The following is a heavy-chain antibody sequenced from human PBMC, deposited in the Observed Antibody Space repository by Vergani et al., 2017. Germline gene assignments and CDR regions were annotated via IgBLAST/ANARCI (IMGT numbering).Heavy chain of an antibody. D-gene: IGHD3-9*01. CDR3: ARTESFILRYFHWAL. V-gene: IGHV4-4*08. Sequence: QVQLQESGPGLVKPSETLSLTCTVSGGSITNNFWSWIRRPPGKGLEWIGYIHHSGGAYYNPSLKGRVTISVDTSKNQFSLEVTSVTAADTAIYFCARTESFILRYFHWALWGQGTLVTVSS. J-gene: IGHJ4*02. CDR1: GGSITNNF. CDR2: IHHSGGA.